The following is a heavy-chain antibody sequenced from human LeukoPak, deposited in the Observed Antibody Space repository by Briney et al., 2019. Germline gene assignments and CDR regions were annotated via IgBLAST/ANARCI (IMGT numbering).Heavy chain of an antibody. CDR3: VKDLYDILTGPGDD. J-gene: IGHJ4*02. CDR1: GFPLSSFA. CDR2: ITNSGGTT. D-gene: IGHD3-9*01. V-gene: IGHV3-64D*09. Sequence: GGSLRLSCSASGFPLSSFALHWVRQAPGKGLDYVSGITNSGGTTNYADSVKGRFTISRDDSKNTLYLQMSSLRVEDTAVYYCVKDLYDILTGPGDDWGQGTLVTVSS.